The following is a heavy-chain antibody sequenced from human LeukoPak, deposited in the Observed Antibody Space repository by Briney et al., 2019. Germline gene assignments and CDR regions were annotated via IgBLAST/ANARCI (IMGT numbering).Heavy chain of an antibody. CDR3: ARGYSYELPYGMDV. CDR1: GGSISSSNW. D-gene: IGHD5-18*01. J-gene: IGHJ6*02. CDR2: IYHSGST. V-gene: IGHV4-4*02. Sequence: PSETLSLTCAVSGGSISSSNWWSWVRQPPGKGLGWIGEIYHSGSTNYNPSLKSRVTISVDKSKNQFSLKLSSVTAADTAVYYCARGYSYELPYGMDVWGQGTTVTVSS.